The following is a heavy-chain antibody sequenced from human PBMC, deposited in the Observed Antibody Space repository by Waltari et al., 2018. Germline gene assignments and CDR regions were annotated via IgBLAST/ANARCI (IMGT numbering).Heavy chain of an antibody. CDR2: IKQDGSEK. V-gene: IGHV3-7*01. CDR1: EFTFSHYW. CDR3: ARGGSWAIDY. D-gene: IGHD3-16*01. Sequence: EVRLVESGGGLVQPGGSLRLSCAASEFTFSHYWMSWFRQAPGQGLEWVANIKQDGSEKYQVDPVKGRFTISRDNAKNSLYLQMNSLRAEDTAVYFCARGGSWAIDYWGQGTLVTVSS. J-gene: IGHJ4*02.